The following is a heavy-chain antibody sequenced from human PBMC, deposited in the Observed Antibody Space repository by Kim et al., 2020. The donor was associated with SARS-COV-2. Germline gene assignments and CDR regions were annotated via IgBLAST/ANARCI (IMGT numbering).Heavy chain of an antibody. D-gene: IGHD3-3*01. CDR3: ARDVGGAFDI. CDR2: TA. V-gene: IGHV1-69*01. Sequence: TANYAQKFQSRVTITADESTSTAYMELSSLRSEDTAVYYCARDVGGAFDIWGQGTMVTVSS. J-gene: IGHJ3*02.